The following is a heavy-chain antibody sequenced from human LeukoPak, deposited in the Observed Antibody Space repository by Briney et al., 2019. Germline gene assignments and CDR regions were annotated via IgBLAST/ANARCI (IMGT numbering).Heavy chain of an antibody. CDR2: ISSSSSTI. V-gene: IGHV3-48*01. D-gene: IGHD6-13*01. CDR3: ARVGDSSSWYWDAFDI. CDR1: GFTFSSYS. Sequence: GGSLRLSCAASGFTFSSYSMNWVRQAPGKGLEWVSYISSSSSTIYYADSVKGRFTISRDNAKNSLYLQMNSLRAEDTAVYYCARVGDSSSWYWDAFDIWGQGTMVTVSS. J-gene: IGHJ3*02.